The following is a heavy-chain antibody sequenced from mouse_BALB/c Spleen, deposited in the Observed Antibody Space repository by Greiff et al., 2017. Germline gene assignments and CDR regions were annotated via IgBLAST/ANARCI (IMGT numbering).Heavy chain of an antibody. D-gene: IGHD1-1*01. CDR1: GFTFSSYA. Sequence: DVKLVESGGGLVKPGGSLKLSCAASGFTFSSYAMSWVRQTPEKRLEWVASISSGGSTYYPDSVKGRFTISRDNARNILYLQMSSLRSEDTAMYYCARAYYGSSYVDWYFDVWGAGTTVTVSS. CDR2: ISSGGST. J-gene: IGHJ1*01. CDR3: ARAYYGSSYVDWYFDV. V-gene: IGHV5-6-5*01.